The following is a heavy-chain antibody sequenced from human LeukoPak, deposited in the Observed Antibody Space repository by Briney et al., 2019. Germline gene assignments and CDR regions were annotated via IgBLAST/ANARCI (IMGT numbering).Heavy chain of an antibody. CDR3: AKDGDYYNSYYGMDV. J-gene: IGHJ6*02. CDR2: IIPIFGTA. Sequence: SVKVSCKASGGTFSSYAISWVRQAPGQGLEWMGGIIPIFGTADYAQKFQGRVTITADESTSTAYMELSSLRSEDTAVYYCAKDGDYYNSYYGMDVWGQGTTVTVSS. D-gene: IGHD4-17*01. V-gene: IGHV1-69*13. CDR1: GGTFSSYA.